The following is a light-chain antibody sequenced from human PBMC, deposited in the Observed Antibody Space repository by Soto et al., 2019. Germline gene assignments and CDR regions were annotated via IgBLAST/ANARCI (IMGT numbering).Light chain of an antibody. CDR3: HQYDDWPPYT. V-gene: IGKV3-15*01. CDR1: QSVGNN. Sequence: VLTQSPGTLSLSPGERATVSCRASQSVGNNLAWYQQKSGQAPRLLIYGAYTRAAGVPARFSGTGSGTEFTLTISSLQSEDFAVYYCHQYDDWPPYTFGQGTKVDIK. J-gene: IGKJ2*01. CDR2: GAY.